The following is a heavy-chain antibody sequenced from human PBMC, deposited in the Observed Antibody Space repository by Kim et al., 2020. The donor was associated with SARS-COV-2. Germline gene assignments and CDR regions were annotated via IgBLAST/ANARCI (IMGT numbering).Heavy chain of an antibody. J-gene: IGHJ6*02. CDR2: IYPDDSDT. D-gene: IGHD2-2*02. Sequence: GESLKISCKGSGYSFIRYWIGWVRQMPGKGLEWMGIIYPDDSDTTYSPSFQGQVTISADKSISTAYLQWSSLKASDTAIYYCARAPCSSSSCYNSYYAMDVWGQGTTVTVSS. CDR3: ARAPCSSSSCYNSYYAMDV. V-gene: IGHV5-51*01. CDR1: GYSFIRYW.